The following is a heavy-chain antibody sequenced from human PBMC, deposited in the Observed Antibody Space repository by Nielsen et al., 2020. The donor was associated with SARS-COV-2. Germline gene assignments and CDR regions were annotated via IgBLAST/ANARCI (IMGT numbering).Heavy chain of an antibody. J-gene: IGHJ4*02. V-gene: IGHV3-30-3*02. CDR3: AKRDSPYFYYGPGSPGFFDS. CDR2: ISYGGDTE. CDR1: GFTFSKFP. Sequence: GGSLRLSCAASGFTFSKFPMHWVRQAPGKGLEWLALISYGGDTEHYADSVKGRFTVSRDNSKNTLFLQMNNLRAEDTAVYYCAKRDSPYFYYGPGSPGFFDSWGQGTLVTVS. D-gene: IGHD3-10*01.